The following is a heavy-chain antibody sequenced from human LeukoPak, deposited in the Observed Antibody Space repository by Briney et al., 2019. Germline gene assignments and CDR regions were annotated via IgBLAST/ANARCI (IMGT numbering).Heavy chain of an antibody. CDR2: IFYTGKT. CDR3: ARIFDS. Sequence: PSETLSLTCTLSGDSFRSGVLYWGWVRQPPGKRPEWIGDIFYTGKTNYNPSLKSRVTISLDTSKSQFSLKLTSMTAADTAVYYCARIFDSWGQGILVTVSS. V-gene: IGHV4-61*08. CDR1: GDSFRSGVLY. J-gene: IGHJ4*02.